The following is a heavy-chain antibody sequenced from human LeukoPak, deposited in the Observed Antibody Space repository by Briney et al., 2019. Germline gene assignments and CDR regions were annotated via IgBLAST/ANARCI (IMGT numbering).Heavy chain of an antibody. J-gene: IGHJ2*01. CDR3: ARAVAGYFDL. Sequence: SETLSLTCTVSGYSISSGYYWGWIRQPPGKGLEWIGSIYHSGSTYYNPSLKSRVTISVDTSKSQFSLKLSSVTAADTAVYYCARAVAGYFDLWGRGTLVTVSS. V-gene: IGHV4-38-2*02. CDR1: GYSISSGYY. CDR2: IYHSGST. D-gene: IGHD6-19*01.